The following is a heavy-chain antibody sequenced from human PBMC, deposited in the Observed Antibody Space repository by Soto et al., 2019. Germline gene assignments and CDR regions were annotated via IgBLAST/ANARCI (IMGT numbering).Heavy chain of an antibody. CDR2: ISRDGGTK. CDR1: GFTVSTYG. CDR3: TGEVASGY. J-gene: IGHJ4*02. V-gene: IGHV3-30*03. Sequence: QVQLVESGGGVVQPGRSLRLSCAVSGFTVSTYGMHWVRQAPGKGLEWVAVISRDGGTKFYADSVKGRFTISKDNSRNTLFLEMNSLRGDDMAVYSCTGEVASGYWGQGTLFPFPP. D-gene: IGHD2-8*02.